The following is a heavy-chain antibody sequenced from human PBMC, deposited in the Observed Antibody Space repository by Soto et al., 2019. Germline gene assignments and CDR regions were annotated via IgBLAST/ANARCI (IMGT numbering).Heavy chain of an antibody. CDR3: AKFTYSYDSGSSIQY. V-gene: IGHV3-23*01. Sequence: PGGSLRLSCAASGFTFTNFAMSWVRQAPGKELEWVSGISGSGGTTYYADSVKGWFTISRDNSKNTLCLQMSSLRAEDTAVYYCAKFTYSYDSGSSIQYWGQGTLVTVSS. D-gene: IGHD3-22*01. CDR2: ISGSGGTT. CDR1: GFTFTNFA. J-gene: IGHJ4*02.